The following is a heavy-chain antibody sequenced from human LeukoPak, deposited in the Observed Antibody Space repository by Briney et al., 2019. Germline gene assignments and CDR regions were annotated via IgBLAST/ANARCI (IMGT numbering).Heavy chain of an antibody. Sequence: GGSLRLSCAASGFTFSNYAMHWVRQGPGKGLEWVANIKQDGGEKYYVDSVKGRFTISRDNAKNSLYLQMNSLRAEDTAVYYCAREHHGGGWLQIDYWGQGTLVTVSS. CDR3: AREHHGGGWLQIDY. D-gene: IGHD5-24*01. CDR1: GFTFSNYA. J-gene: IGHJ4*02. V-gene: IGHV3-7*01. CDR2: IKQDGGEK.